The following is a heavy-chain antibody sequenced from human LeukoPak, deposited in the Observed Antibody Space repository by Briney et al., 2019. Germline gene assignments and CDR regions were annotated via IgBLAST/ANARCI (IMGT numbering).Heavy chain of an antibody. CDR2: ISYDGSNK. J-gene: IGHJ4*02. V-gene: IGHV3-30*04. CDR3: ARAYGTNGYFQLPIDY. Sequence: GGSLRLSCAASGFTFSSYAMHWVRQAPGKGLEWVAVISYDGSNKYYADSVKGRFTISRDNSKNTLYLQMNSLRVEDTALYYCARAYGTNGYFQLPIDYWGQGILVSVSS. D-gene: IGHD2-8*01. CDR1: GFTFSSYA.